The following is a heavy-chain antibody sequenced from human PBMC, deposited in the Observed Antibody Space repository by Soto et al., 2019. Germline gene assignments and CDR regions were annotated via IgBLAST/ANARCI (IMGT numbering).Heavy chain of an antibody. CDR3: ARVYGDVTH. CDR1: GYTFTCCD. CDR2: VSTSSGNT. Sequence: QVQLVQSGAEVKKPGASVKVSCKASGYTFTCCDINWVRQAPGQGLEWLGWVSTSSGNTGSAQRFQGRVTMTRDTHTSTAYMELDSLTSDDTAVYYCARVYGDVTHWGQGTLVTVSS. D-gene: IGHD4-17*01. J-gene: IGHJ4*02. V-gene: IGHV1-8*01.